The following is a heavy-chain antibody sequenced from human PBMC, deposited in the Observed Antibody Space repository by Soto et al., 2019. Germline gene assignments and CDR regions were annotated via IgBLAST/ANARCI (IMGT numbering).Heavy chain of an antibody. CDR1: GGSFSGYY. Sequence: QVQLQQWGAGLLKPSETLSLTCAVYGGSFSGYYWSWIRQPPGKGLEWIGEINHSGSTNYNPSLKSRVTISVVTSNNQFSLKLSSVTGADTAVYYGARARTRPYCSGGSCYHGVGYWGQGTLVTVSS. D-gene: IGHD2-15*01. V-gene: IGHV4-34*01. CDR3: ARARTRPYCSGGSCYHGVGY. J-gene: IGHJ4*02. CDR2: INHSGST.